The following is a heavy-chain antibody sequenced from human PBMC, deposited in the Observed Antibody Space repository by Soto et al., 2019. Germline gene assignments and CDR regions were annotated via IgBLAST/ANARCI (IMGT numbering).Heavy chain of an antibody. Sequence: SETLSLTCAVYGGSFSGDYWSWIRQPPGKGLEWIGEINHSGFTNYNPSLKSRVTISVDTSKNHFSLKVTSVTAADTAVYYCAGFPFSTGSWSHPRYFDSWGQGTLVTVSS. D-gene: IGHD6-13*01. V-gene: IGHV4-34*01. CDR1: GGSFSGDY. CDR2: INHSGFT. J-gene: IGHJ4*02. CDR3: AGFPFSTGSWSHPRYFDS.